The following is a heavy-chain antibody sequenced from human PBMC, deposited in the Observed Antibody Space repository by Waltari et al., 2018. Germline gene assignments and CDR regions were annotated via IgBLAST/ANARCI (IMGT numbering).Heavy chain of an antibody. CDR2: INPKSGKT. Sequence: QEQVVQSGAEGKKSGASGKVTCQASVFTFSRRDINWVRQAAGQGLEWMGWINPKSGKTGYAQKFQGRVTITGNTSINTVYMEVSSLGSEDTAVYYCVSTTFCSGTSCPMGVWGQGTTVTVSS. CDR3: VSTTFCSGTSCPMGV. CDR1: VFTFSRRD. J-gene: IGHJ6*02. V-gene: IGHV1-8*03. D-gene: IGHD2-2*01.